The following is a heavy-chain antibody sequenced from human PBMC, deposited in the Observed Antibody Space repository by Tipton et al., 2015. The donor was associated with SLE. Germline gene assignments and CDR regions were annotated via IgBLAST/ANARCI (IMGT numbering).Heavy chain of an antibody. J-gene: IGHJ2*01. CDR2: IYTSGKT. Sequence: TLSLTCTVSGGAISSGGYYWSWIRQPPGEGLEWIGRIYTSGKTAYNPSLKSRVTISMDLSNNQFSVNLSSVTASDTAVYYCAKTLAGATPGRYQSYWYFDLWGRGLRVIVSS. CDR1: GGAISSGGYY. V-gene: IGHV4-61*02. CDR3: AKTLAGATPGRYQSYWYFDL. D-gene: IGHD1-1*01.